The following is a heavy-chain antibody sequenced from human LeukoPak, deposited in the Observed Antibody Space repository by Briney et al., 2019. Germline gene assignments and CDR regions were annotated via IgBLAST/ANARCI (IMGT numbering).Heavy chain of an antibody. J-gene: IGHJ5*02. CDR2: IYYSGST. Sequence: SETLSLTCTVSGGPISSYYWSWIRQPPGKGLEWIGYIYYSGSTNYNPSLKSRVTISVDTSKNQFSLKLSSVTAADTAVYYCARGGYSGYVAWFDPWGQGTLVTVSS. V-gene: IGHV4-59*08. CDR1: GGPISSYY. CDR3: ARGGYSGYVAWFDP. D-gene: IGHD5-12*01.